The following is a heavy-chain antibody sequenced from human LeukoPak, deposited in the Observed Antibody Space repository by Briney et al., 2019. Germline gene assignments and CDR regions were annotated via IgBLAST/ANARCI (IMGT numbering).Heavy chain of an antibody. CDR1: GYTFTSYD. D-gene: IGHD6-19*01. J-gene: IGHJ4*02. V-gene: IGHV1-18*01. CDR2: ISAYNGNT. Sequence: ASVKVSCKASGYTFTSYDINWVRQASGQGLEWMGWISAYNGNTNYAQKLQGRVTMTTDTSTSTAYMELRSLRSDDTAVYYCARDVAVAGTERYFDYWGQGTLVTVSS. CDR3: ARDVAVAGTERYFDY.